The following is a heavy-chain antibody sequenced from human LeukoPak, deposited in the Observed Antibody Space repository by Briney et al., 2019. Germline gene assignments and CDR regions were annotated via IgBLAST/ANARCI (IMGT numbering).Heavy chain of an antibody. CDR3: TKDAGPTLNWFDP. CDR2: MSAGGENT. Sequence: GGPLRLSCAASGFIFSSYGMAWVRQAPGKGLEWVSTMSAGGENTHYADSVKGRFTISRDNSKDTLYLEMNSLRAEDTAVYYCTKDAGPTLNWFDPWGQGTRVTVSS. D-gene: IGHD1-14*01. CDR1: GFIFSSYG. V-gene: IGHV3-23*01. J-gene: IGHJ5*02.